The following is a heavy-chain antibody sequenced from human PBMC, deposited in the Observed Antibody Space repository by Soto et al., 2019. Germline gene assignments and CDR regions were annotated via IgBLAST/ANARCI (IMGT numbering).Heavy chain of an antibody. J-gene: IGHJ4*02. D-gene: IGHD3-10*01. CDR3: ARVTAGSGSYRIDL. Sequence: QLVESGGGPVKPGGSLRLSCVASGFPFSSFSLNWIRQAPGKGLEWVSSIGRVSTYIYYADSVRGRFTVSRDNAKNSVYLQMNGLTAEDSGIYYCARVTAGSGSYRIDLWGQGTLVTVSS. CDR2: IGRVSTYI. V-gene: IGHV3-21*02. CDR1: GFPFSSFS.